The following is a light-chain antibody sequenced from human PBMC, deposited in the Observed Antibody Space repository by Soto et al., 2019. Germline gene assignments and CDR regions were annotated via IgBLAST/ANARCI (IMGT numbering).Light chain of an antibody. CDR3: QQRSVWPIT. CDR2: DAS. V-gene: IGKV3-11*01. CDR1: QNIVTS. Sequence: EILMTQSPATLSLSPGERATLSCRAGQNIVTSLFLSHQKPGQSPRLLIYDASHRATGVPARFSGSGSGTDFTLTISGLEPEDFAVYYCQQRSVWPITFGQGTRLEIK. J-gene: IGKJ5*01.